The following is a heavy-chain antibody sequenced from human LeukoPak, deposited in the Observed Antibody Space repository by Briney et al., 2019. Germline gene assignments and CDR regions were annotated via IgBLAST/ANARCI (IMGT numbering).Heavy chain of an antibody. J-gene: IGHJ5*02. CDR2: ISGGGGGT. D-gene: IGHD3-22*01. Sequence: GGSLRLSCAASGFTFSSYAMNWVRQAPGKGLEWVSSISGGGGGTHYADSVKGRFTISRDNSKNTLYLQMNSLRAEDTAVYYCAKDPYDTGGWFDPWGQGTPVTVSS. V-gene: IGHV3-23*01. CDR3: AKDPYDTGGWFDP. CDR1: GFTFSSYA.